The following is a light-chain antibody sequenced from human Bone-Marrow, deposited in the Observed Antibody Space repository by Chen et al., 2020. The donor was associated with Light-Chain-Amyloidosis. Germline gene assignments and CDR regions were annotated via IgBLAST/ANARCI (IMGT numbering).Light chain of an antibody. CDR1: QTISSNY. V-gene: IGKV3-20*01. J-gene: IGKJ4*01. CDR2: GSS. CDR3: QQYGTSPLT. Sequence: EIVLPQSPGTLSLSSGEGANLSCRASQTISSNYLTWYQQKFGQAPRPLIYGSSSRATGIPDRFTGSGSGTDFTLTINRLEPEDFAMYYCQQYGTSPLTFGGGTKVEIK.